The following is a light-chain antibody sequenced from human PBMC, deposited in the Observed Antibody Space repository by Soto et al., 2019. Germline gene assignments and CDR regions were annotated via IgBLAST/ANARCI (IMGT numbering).Light chain of an antibody. CDR2: GAS. V-gene: IGKV3-20*01. Sequence: EMVLTQSPGTLSLTPGERTTLSCRASQSIVRSYLAWYQQKPGQAPRLLIYGASSRATGIPDRFSGSGSGTDFTLTISRLEPEDFAVYYCQQYGSSPYTFGQGTRLEIK. CDR1: QSIVRSY. CDR3: QQYGSSPYT. J-gene: IGKJ5*01.